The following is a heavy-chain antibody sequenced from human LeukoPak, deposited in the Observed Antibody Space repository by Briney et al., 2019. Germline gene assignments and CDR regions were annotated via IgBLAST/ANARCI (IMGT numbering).Heavy chain of an antibody. Sequence: ASVKVSCKASGFTFNNYGFSWVRQAPGQGLEWMGWFSAYSGNTRYAQKIQGRVTMTTDTSTTTAYMELRSLTSDDAAVYYCAREEYQLLRGSTYFDYWGQGTLVTVSS. CDR3: AREEYQLLRGSTYFDY. D-gene: IGHD2-2*01. J-gene: IGHJ4*02. V-gene: IGHV1-18*01. CDR2: FSAYSGNT. CDR1: GFTFNNYG.